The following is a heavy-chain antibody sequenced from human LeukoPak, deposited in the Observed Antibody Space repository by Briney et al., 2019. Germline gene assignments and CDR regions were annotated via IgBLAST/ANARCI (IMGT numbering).Heavy chain of an antibody. J-gene: IGHJ3*02. Sequence: ASVKVSCKASGYTFTNYAMNWVRLAPGQGLEWMGWINPNTGNPAYAQGFTGRFVFSLDTSVTTTYLQISGLKAEDTAVYYCAIHESGWSRGAFDIWGQGTMVTVSS. D-gene: IGHD6-19*01. CDR1: GYTFTNYA. CDR2: INPNTGNP. V-gene: IGHV7-4-1*02. CDR3: AIHESGWSRGAFDI.